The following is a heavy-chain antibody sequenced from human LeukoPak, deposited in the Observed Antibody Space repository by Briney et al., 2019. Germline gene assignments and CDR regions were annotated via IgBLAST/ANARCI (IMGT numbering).Heavy chain of an antibody. Sequence: GGSLRLSCAASGFTFNTYSMNWVRQAPGKGLEWVSYIGSSGSTIYYADSVKGRFTISRDNAKNSLYLQMNSLRAEDTAVYYCARVAEAAAFDSWGQGTLVTVSS. CDR3: ARVAEAAAFDS. CDR2: IGSSGSTI. J-gene: IGHJ4*02. D-gene: IGHD6-13*01. V-gene: IGHV3-48*04. CDR1: GFTFNTYS.